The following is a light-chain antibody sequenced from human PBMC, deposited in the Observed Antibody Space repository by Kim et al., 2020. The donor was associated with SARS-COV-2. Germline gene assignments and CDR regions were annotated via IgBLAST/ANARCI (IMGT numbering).Light chain of an antibody. Sequence: VALGQPVRITCQRSGLRIYYATWYQQKPGQAPIVVIYGKNNPPTAIPHPFCGSSSATTAYLTIVGTQAGDEADYYCNSRNSNDNVVFGGGTQLTVL. CDR3: NSRNSNDNVV. J-gene: IGLJ2*01. V-gene: IGLV3-19*01. CDR2: GKN. CDR1: GLRIYY.